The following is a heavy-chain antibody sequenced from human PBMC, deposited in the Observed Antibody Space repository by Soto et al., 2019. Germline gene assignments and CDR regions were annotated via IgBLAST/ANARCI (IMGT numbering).Heavy chain of an antibody. D-gene: IGHD3-22*01. Sequence: PSQTLSLTCAISGDSVSSNSAAWNWIRQSPSRGLEWLGRTYYRSKWYNDYAVSVKSRITINPDTSKNQFSLQLNSVTPEDTAVYYCARSGYYFPMGYYYYYYGMDVWGKGTTVTVSS. CDR1: GDSVSSNSAA. CDR3: ARSGYYFPMGYYYYYYGMDV. V-gene: IGHV6-1*01. CDR2: TYYRSKWYN. J-gene: IGHJ6*04.